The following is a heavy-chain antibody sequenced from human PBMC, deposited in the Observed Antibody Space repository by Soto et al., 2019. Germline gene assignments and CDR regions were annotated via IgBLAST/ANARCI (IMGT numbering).Heavy chain of an antibody. J-gene: IGHJ4*02. CDR1: GFTFSNYD. D-gene: IGHD3-10*01. Sequence: GGSLRLSCATSGFTFSNYDMSWVRQAPGKGLEWVSAIRDTGGSTYSADSVKGRFTISRDNSKNTLYLQMNSLRVEDTAIYYCARRGDASGSYFDFWGQGTLVTVSS. CDR3: ARRGDASGSYFDF. CDR2: IRDTGGST. V-gene: IGHV3-23*01.